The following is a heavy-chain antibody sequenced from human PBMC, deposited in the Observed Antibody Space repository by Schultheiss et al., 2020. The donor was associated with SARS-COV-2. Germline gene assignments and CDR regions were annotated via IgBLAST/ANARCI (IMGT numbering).Heavy chain of an antibody. CDR3: AATEDIVLLVASY. Sequence: SETLSLTCAVYGGSFSGYYWSWIRQPPGKGLEWIGEINHSGSTNYNPSLKSRVTMSVDTSKNQFSLKLSSVTAADTAVYYCAATEDIVLLVASYWGQGILVTVSS. CDR2: INHSGST. CDR1: GGSFSGYY. J-gene: IGHJ4*01. D-gene: IGHD2-15*01. V-gene: IGHV4-34*01.